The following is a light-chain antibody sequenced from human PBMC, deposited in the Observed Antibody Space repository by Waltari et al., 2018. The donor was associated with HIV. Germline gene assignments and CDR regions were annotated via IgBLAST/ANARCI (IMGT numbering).Light chain of an antibody. CDR1: SGHSSYA. V-gene: IGLV4-69*01. CDR3: QTWGTGTWV. Sequence: QLVLTQSPSASASLGASVKLTCTLSSGHSSYAIAWHQQQPEKGPRYLMKLNSDGSHSKGDGIPARFSGSSSGAERYLTISSLQSEDEADYYCQTWGTGTWVFGGGTKLTVL. J-gene: IGLJ3*02. CDR2: LNSDGSH.